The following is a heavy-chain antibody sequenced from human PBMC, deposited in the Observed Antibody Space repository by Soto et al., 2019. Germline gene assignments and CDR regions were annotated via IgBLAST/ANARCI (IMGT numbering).Heavy chain of an antibody. CDR3: APQRGGGGY. J-gene: IGHJ4*02. CDR1: GFTVSNNY. V-gene: IGHV3-53*01. D-gene: IGHD6-25*01. Sequence: EVQLVESGGGLIQPGGSLRLSCAVSGFTVSNNYMSWVRQAPGKGLEGVSVIYSGGYTAYGDSVKGRFTISRDNSKNTLNFQKKSRRANDPAFYYCAPQRGGGGYWGQGTLVTVSS. CDR2: IYSGGYT.